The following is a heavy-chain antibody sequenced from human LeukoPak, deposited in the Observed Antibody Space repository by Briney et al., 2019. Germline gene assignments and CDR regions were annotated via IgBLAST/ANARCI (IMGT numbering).Heavy chain of an antibody. CDR3: ARSNYVWGSYRPRQSDAFDI. Sequence: SETLSLTCAVYGGSFSGYYSSWIRQPPGKGLEWIGEINHSGSTNYNPSLKSRVTMSVDTSKNQFSLKLSSVTAADTAVYYCARSNYVWGSYRPRQSDAFDIWGQGTMVTVSS. V-gene: IGHV4-34*01. CDR1: GGSFSGYY. J-gene: IGHJ3*02. D-gene: IGHD3-16*02. CDR2: INHSGST.